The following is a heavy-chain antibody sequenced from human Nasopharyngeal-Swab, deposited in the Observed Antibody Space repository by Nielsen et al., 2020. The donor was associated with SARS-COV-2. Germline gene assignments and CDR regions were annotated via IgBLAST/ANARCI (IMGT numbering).Heavy chain of an antibody. D-gene: IGHD4-17*01. J-gene: IGHJ6*02. CDR2: INPSGGST. CDR3: ARDRVNTVTTVEPPFWKGYYYYGRDV. Sequence: ASVKVSCKASGYTFTSYYMHWVRQAPGQGLEWMGIINPSGGSTSYAQKFQGRVTMTRDTSTSTVYMELSSLRSEDTAVYYCARDRVNTVTTVEPPFWKGYYYYGRDVWGQGTTVTVSS. CDR1: GYTFTSYY. V-gene: IGHV1-46*01.